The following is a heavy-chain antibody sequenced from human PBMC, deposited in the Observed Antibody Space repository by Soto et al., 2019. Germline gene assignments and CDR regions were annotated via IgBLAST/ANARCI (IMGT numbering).Heavy chain of an antibody. V-gene: IGHV1-8*01. CDR2: MNPNSGNT. CDR1: GYTFTSHD. CDR3: ARAPQDDPYYYSYAMDV. J-gene: IGHJ6*02. D-gene: IGHD1-1*01. Sequence: QVQLVQSGAEVKKPGASVKVSCKASGYTFTSHDINWVRQATGQGLEWMGWMNPNSGNTGYSQKFQGRVTMTRNTSISTAYMELSSLTSEDTAVYYCARAPQDDPYYYSYAMDVCGQGTTVTVS.